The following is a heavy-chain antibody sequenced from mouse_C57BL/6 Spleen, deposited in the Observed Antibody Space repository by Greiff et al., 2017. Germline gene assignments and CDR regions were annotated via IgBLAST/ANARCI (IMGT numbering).Heavy chain of an antibody. J-gene: IGHJ1*03. CDR2: IDPSDSET. Sequence: QVQLQQPGAELVRPGSSVKLSCKASGYTFTSYWMHWVKQRPIQGLEWIGNIDPSDSETHYNQKFKYKATLTVDKSSSTAYMQLSSLTSEDSAVYYCARGENGNYEGWYFDVWGTGTTVTVSS. CDR1: GYTFTSYW. D-gene: IGHD2-1*01. V-gene: IGHV1-52*01. CDR3: ARGENGNYEGWYFDV.